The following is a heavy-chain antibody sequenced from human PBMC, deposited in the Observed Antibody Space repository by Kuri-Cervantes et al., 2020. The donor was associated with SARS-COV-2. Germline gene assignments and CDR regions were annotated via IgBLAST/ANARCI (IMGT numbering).Heavy chain of an antibody. CDR3: TTANWSDAFDT. CDR1: GYTLSELS. J-gene: IGHJ3*02. CDR2: FDPEDSET. Sequence: ASVKVSCKVSGYTLSELSIHWVRQTPEKGLEWMGGFDPEDSETIYAQRFQGRVAITDDTSTDTHYMDLSGLRSEDTAIYFCTTANWSDAFDTWGQGTMVTVSS. V-gene: IGHV1-24*01. D-gene: IGHD1-1*01.